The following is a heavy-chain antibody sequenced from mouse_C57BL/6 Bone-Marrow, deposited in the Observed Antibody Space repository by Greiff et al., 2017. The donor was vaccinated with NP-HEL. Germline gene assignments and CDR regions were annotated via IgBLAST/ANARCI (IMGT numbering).Heavy chain of an antibody. CDR1: GYTFTSYG. J-gene: IGHJ4*01. CDR2: IYPRSGNT. Sequence: VQLQQSGAELARPGASVKLSCKASGYTFTSYGISWVKQRTGQGLEWIGEIYPRSGNTYYNEKFKGKATLTADKSSSTAYMEPRSLTSEDSAVYFCASIPSYAMDYWGQGTSVTVSS. D-gene: IGHD2-3*01. V-gene: IGHV1-81*01. CDR3: ASIPSYAMDY.